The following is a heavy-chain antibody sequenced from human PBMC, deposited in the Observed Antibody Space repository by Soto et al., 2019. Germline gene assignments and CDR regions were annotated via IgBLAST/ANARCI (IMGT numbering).Heavy chain of an antibody. CDR1: GFTLSSYA. V-gene: IGHV3-30-3*01. CDR2: ISYDGSNK. CDR3: AREGGAAAGSHRFDY. D-gene: IGHD6-13*01. J-gene: IGHJ4*02. Sequence: PGGSLRLSCAASGFTLSSYAMHWVRQAPGKGLEWVAVISYDGSNKYYADSVKGRFTISRDNSKNTLYLQMNSLRAEDTAVYYCAREGGAAAGSHRFDYWGQGTLVTVSS.